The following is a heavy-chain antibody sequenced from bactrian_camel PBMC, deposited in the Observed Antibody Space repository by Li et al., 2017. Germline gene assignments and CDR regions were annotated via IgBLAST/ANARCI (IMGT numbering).Heavy chain of an antibody. V-gene: IGHV3S31*01. J-gene: IGHJ4*01. CDR1: GFAFVSYA. Sequence: DVQLVESGGGLVQPGGSLRLSCAASGFAFVSYAMSWVRQAPGKGLEWVSTINSGGGSTYYADSVKGRFTISRDNAKNTLYLQLNSLKTEDTAMYYCANKLDPGCFNYWGLGTQVTVS. CDR3: ANKLDPGCFNY. CDR2: INSGGGST. D-gene: IGHD5*01.